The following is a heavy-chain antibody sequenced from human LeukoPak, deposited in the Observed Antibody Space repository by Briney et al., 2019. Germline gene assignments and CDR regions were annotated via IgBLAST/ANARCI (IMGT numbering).Heavy chain of an antibody. J-gene: IGHJ4*02. CDR2: ISWNSGSI. CDR3: AKDHYGSGSYQDY. V-gene: IGHV3-9*01. CDR1: GFTFDDSA. Sequence: GGSLRLSCAASGFTFDDSAMHWVRHAPGKGLEWVSGISWNSGSIAYADSVKGRFTISRDNAKNSLYLQMNSLRAEDTALYYCAKDHYGSGSYQDYWGQGTLVTVSS. D-gene: IGHD3-10*01.